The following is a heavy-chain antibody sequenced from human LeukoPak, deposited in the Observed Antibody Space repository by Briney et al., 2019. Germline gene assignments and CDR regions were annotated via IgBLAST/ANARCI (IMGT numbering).Heavy chain of an antibody. CDR1: GFTFSSYW. V-gene: IGHV3-7*03. Sequence: PGGSLRLSCAASGFTFSSYWMSWVRQAPGKGLEWVANIKQDGSEKYYVDSVKGRFTISRDNAKNSLYLQMNSLTTEDTALYYCAKDRQSSGNYRWFDPWGQGTLVTVSS. D-gene: IGHD3-10*01. CDR3: AKDRQSSGNYRWFDP. CDR2: IKQDGSEK. J-gene: IGHJ5*02.